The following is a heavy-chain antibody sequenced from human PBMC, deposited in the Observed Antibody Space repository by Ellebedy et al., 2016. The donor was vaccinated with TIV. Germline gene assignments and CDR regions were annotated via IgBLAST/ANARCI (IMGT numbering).Heavy chain of an antibody. CDR2: IYYSGYT. V-gene: IGHV4-59*08. D-gene: IGHD2-2*01. Sequence: MPSETLSLTCTVSGGSISTYYWSWIRQPPGQGLEWIGYIYYSGYTEYNPSLKSRVTISLDTSKDQFSLRLSSVTAADTAVYYCAVGPPTVVPEPAALGLYWGQGTLVTVSS. J-gene: IGHJ4*02. CDR3: AVGPPTVVPEPAALGLY. CDR1: GGSISTYY.